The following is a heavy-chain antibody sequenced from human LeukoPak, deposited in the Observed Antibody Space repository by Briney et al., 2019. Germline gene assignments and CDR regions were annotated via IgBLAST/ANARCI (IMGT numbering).Heavy chain of an antibody. V-gene: IGHV3-23*01. Sequence: SGGSLRLSCAASGFTFSNYAMSWVRRAPGKGLEWVSTISNSGGSTYCADSVKGRFTISRDNSKNTLYLQMNSLRAEDTAVYYCAKGTTVIRGGWFDPWGQGTLVTVSS. CDR3: AKGTTVIRGGWFDP. CDR2: ISNSGGST. D-gene: IGHD4-17*01. CDR1: GFTFSNYA. J-gene: IGHJ5*02.